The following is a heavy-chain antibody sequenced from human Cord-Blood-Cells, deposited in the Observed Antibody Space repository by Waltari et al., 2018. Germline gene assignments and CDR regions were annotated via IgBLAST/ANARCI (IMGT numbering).Heavy chain of an antibody. D-gene: IGHD3-10*02. CDR2: ISYDGSNQ. CDR1: GFTFSSYA. Sequence: QVQLVESGGGVVQPGRSLRLSCAASGFTFSSYAMHWVRQAPGKGLEWVAVISYDGSNQYSAAPVEGRFTSSRDNSKNTLYLQMNSLRAEDTAVYYCARGAGGVRAFYYMDVWGKGTTVTVSS. CDR3: ARGAGGVRAFYYMDV. V-gene: IGHV3-30-3*01. J-gene: IGHJ6*03.